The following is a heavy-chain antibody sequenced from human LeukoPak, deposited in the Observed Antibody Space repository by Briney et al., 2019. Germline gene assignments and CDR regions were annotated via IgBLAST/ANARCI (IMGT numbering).Heavy chain of an antibody. CDR2: INKDGSER. Sequence: GGSLRLSCATSGFSFSTSWMAWVRQAPGKGLEWVSNINKDGSERYLDSVKGRFTVSRDNAKNLLYLQMNGPRAEDTAVYYCATLSGDVTTFDYWGQGILVTVSS. J-gene: IGHJ4*02. D-gene: IGHD7-27*01. CDR1: GFSFSTSW. V-gene: IGHV3-7*01. CDR3: ATLSGDVTTFDY.